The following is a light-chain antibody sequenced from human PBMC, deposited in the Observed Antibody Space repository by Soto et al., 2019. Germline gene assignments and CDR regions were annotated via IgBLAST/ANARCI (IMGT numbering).Light chain of an antibody. Sequence: QSALTQPASVSGSPGQSITISCTGTSSDVGGYNYVSWYQQHPGKAPKLMIYEVSNRPSGVSNRFSGSKSGNTASLTISGLQAEDEADYYCSSYTSSSTLYVFGTGTQLTAL. CDR2: EVS. V-gene: IGLV2-14*01. J-gene: IGLJ7*02. CDR3: SSYTSSSTLYV. CDR1: SSDVGGYNY.